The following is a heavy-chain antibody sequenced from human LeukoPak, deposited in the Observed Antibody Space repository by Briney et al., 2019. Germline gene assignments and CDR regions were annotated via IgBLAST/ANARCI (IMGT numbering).Heavy chain of an antibody. CDR1: GLTFSSHW. CDR3: ARDSRPRYPGIAAAGN. V-gene: IGHV3-74*01. D-gene: IGHD6-13*01. CDR2: ITNDGSST. Sequence: GGSLRLSCAASGLTFSSHWMHWVRQAPGKGLVWVSRITNDGSSTTYADSVKGRFTISRDNAKNSLYLQMNSLRAEDTAVYYCARDSRPRYPGIAAAGNWGQGTLVTVSS. J-gene: IGHJ4*02.